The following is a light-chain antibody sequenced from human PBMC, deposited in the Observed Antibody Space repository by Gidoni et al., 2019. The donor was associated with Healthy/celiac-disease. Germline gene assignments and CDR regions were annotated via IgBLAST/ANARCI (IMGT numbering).Light chain of an antibody. CDR1: QGISSS. Sequence: DIQLTQSPSFLSASVGDRVTITCRASQGISSSLAWYQQKPGKATKLLIYAASTLQSGVPSRFSGSGSGTEFTLTISSLQPEDFATYYCQQLNSYPRLYTFGQGTKLEIK. V-gene: IGKV1-9*01. CDR2: AAS. CDR3: QQLNSYPRLYT. J-gene: IGKJ2*01.